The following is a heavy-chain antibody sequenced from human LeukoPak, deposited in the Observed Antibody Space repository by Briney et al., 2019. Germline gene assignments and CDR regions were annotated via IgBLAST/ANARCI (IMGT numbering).Heavy chain of an antibody. D-gene: IGHD2-2*01. J-gene: IGHJ6*02. CDR1: GYTFTGYY. CDR3: ARELVVPGTPAGYYYYGMDV. Sequence: AASVKVSCKASGYTFTGYYMHWVRQAPGQGLEWMGWINPNSGGTNYAQKFQGRVTMTRDTSISTAYMELSRLRSDDTAVYYCARELVVPGTPAGYYYYGMDVWGQGTTVTVSS. V-gene: IGHV1-2*02. CDR2: INPNSGGT.